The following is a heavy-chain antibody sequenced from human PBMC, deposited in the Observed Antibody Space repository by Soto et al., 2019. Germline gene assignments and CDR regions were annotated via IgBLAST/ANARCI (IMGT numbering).Heavy chain of an antibody. V-gene: IGHV3-48*01. D-gene: IGHD3-3*01. CDR2: ISSSSSTI. J-gene: IGHJ3*02. CDR3: ARDRERFGTFDI. CDR1: GFTFSSYS. Sequence: PGGSLRLSCAASGFTFSSYSMNWVRQAPGKGLEWVSYISSSSSTIYYADSVKGRFTISRDNAKNSLYLQMNSLRAEDTAVYYCARDRERFGTFDIWGQGAMVTFAS.